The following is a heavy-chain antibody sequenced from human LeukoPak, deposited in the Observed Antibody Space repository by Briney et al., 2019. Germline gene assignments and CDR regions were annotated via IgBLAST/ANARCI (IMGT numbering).Heavy chain of an antibody. CDR1: GFSFNSFE. CDR2: ISSSGSTI. Sequence: GGSLRLSCAASGFSFNSFEMSWVRQAPGKGLEWVSYISSSGSTIYYADSVKGRFTISRDNAKNSLYLQMNSLRAEDTAVYYCARGWYNSGYYCDYWGQGTLVTVSS. V-gene: IGHV3-48*03. D-gene: IGHD6-19*01. CDR3: ARGWYNSGYYCDY. J-gene: IGHJ4*02.